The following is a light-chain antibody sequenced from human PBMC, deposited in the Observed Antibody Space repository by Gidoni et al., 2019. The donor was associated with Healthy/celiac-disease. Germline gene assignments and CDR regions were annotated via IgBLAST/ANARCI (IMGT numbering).Light chain of an antibody. J-gene: IGLJ2*01. CDR3: QSADSSGTYGV. CDR2: KDS. Sequence: SYELTQPPSVSVSPGQTARITCSGDAFPKQYAYWYQQKPGQAPVLVIYKDSERPSGIPERCSGSSSGTTVTLTISGVQAEDEADYYCQSADSSGTYGVFGGGTKLTVL. CDR1: AFPKQY. V-gene: IGLV3-25*03.